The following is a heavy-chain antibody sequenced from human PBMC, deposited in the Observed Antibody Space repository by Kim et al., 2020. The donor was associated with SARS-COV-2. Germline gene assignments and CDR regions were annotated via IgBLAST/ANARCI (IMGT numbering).Heavy chain of an antibody. V-gene: IGHV4-59*01. J-gene: IGHJ6*02. Sequence: SETLSLTCTVSGGSISSYYWSWIRQPPGKGLEWIGYIYYSGSTNYNPSLKSRVTISVDTSKNQFSLKLSSVTAADTAVYYCARDRGYYYDSSGYYVSGYYGMDVWGQGTTVTVSS. D-gene: IGHD3-22*01. CDR2: IYYSGST. CDR3: ARDRGYYYDSSGYYVSGYYGMDV. CDR1: GGSISSYY.